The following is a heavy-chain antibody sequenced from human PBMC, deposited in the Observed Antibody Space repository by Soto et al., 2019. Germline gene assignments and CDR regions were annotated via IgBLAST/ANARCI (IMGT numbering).Heavy chain of an antibody. CDR3: ARQQRYDFWSGYSEQFDP. V-gene: IGHV4-39*01. CDR1: GGSISSSSYY. J-gene: IGHJ5*02. Sequence: SETLSLTCTVSGGSISSSSYYWGWIRQPPGKGLEWIGSIYYSGSTYYNPSLKSRVTISVDTSKNQFSLKLSSVTAADTAVYYCARQQRYDFWSGYSEQFDPWGQGNLVTVSS. D-gene: IGHD3-3*01. CDR2: IYYSGST.